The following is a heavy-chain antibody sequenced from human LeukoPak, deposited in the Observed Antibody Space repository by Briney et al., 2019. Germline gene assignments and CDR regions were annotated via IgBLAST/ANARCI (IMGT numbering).Heavy chain of an antibody. Sequence: ASVKVSCKASGYTFTDYYLHWVRQAPGQGLEWMGWINPNSGGANFALNFQGRATMTRATSISTAYMELSRLTSGDTAVYYCARGVGSSWFDPWGQGTLVTVSS. D-gene: IGHD6-13*01. J-gene: IGHJ5*02. V-gene: IGHV1-2*02. CDR1: GYTFTDYY. CDR2: INPNSGGA. CDR3: ARGVGSSWFDP.